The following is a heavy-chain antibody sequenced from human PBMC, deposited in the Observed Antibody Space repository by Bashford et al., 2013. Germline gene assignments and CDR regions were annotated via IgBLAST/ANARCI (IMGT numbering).Heavy chain of an antibody. CDR1: GGSISSGGYY. CDR2: IYYSGST. V-gene: IGHV4-31*03. J-gene: IGHJ4*03. Sequence: SETLSLTCTVSGGSISSGGYYWSWIRQHPGKGLEWIGYIYYSGSTYYNPSLKSRVTISVDTSKNQFSLKLSSVTAADTAVYYCARDTDAYKVGSLWGQGTLVTVSS. D-gene: IGHD5-24*01. CDR3: ARDTDAYKVGSL.